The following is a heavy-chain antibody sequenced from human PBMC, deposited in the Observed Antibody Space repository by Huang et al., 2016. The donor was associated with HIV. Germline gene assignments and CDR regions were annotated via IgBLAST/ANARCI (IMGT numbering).Heavy chain of an antibody. CDR2: ISAHKDDT. J-gene: IGHJ4*02. CDR3: VVDDTSGYFSSDY. V-gene: IGHV1-18*04. CDR1: GYTFTSFG. Sequence: QVHLVQSGPEVKKPGASVKVSCKASGYTFTSFGISWVRQAPGQGLEWMGSISAHKDDTNYAQKFRVRVTMTTDTSTRTAHMELRSLRSDDSAVYYCVVDDTSGYFSSDYWGQGTLVTVSS. D-gene: IGHD3-22*01.